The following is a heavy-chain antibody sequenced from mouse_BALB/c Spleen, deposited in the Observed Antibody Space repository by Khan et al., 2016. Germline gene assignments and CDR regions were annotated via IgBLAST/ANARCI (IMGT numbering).Heavy chain of an antibody. V-gene: IGHV5-17*02. CDR1: GFTFSSFG. J-gene: IGHJ4*01. CDR3: ARKGAGNSYAMDY. Sequence: EVELVESGGGLVQPGGSRKLSCAASGFTFSSFGMHWVRQAPEKGLEWVAYISSDSSTIYYADTVKGRFTISRDNPKNTLFLQLTSLRSEDSAMYYCARKGAGNSYAMDYWGQGTSVTVSS. CDR2: ISSDSSTI.